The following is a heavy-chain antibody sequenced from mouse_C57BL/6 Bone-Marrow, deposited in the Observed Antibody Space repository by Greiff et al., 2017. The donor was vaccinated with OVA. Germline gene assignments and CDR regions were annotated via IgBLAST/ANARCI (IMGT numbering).Heavy chain of an antibody. Sequence: VQLKESGPELVKPGASVKIPCKASGYTFTDYNMDWVKQSHGKSLEWIGDINPNNGGTIYNQKFKGKATLTVDKSSSTAYMELRSLTSEDTAVYYCARSNYGSLYYFDYWGQGTTLTVSS. V-gene: IGHV1-18*01. CDR2: INPNNGGT. J-gene: IGHJ2*01. CDR1: GYTFTDYN. CDR3: ARSNYGSLYYFDY. D-gene: IGHD1-1*01.